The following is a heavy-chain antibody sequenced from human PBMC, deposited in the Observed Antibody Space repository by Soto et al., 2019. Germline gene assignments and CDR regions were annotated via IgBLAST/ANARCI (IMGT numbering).Heavy chain of an antibody. CDR3: ARDPRTAYSSSSFDY. V-gene: IGHV1-18*04. Sequence: AAVQVSCKASGYSFTSYGFTWVRQAPGQGLEWMGWISAYDGSTNYLQKLQGRVSMSTDPYTSTAYMELRSLTSDDTAVYYCARDPRTAYSSSSFDYWGQGILVTVSS. CDR1: GYSFTSYG. J-gene: IGHJ4*02. CDR2: ISAYDGST. D-gene: IGHD6-6*01.